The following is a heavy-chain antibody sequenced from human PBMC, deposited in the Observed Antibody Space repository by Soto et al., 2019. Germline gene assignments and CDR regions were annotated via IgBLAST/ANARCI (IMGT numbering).Heavy chain of an antibody. CDR1: GYTFTTYS. Sequence: QVQLVQSGAEVKKPGASVKVSCRASGYTFTTYSFSWVRQAPGQGLEWMGWISGYNGNTNYAQKFQGRVTMTTDTDTSTAYLEPRSLRSDDTAVYYCAGVPSLDRQVAPDDWGQGTLVTVSS. D-gene: IGHD3-9*01. CDR3: AGVPSLDRQVAPDD. J-gene: IGHJ4*02. CDR2: ISGYNGNT. V-gene: IGHV1-18*01.